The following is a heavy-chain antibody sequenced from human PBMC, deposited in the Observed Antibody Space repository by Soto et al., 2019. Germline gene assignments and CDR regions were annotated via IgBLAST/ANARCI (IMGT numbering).Heavy chain of an antibody. Sequence: QVPLVQSGAEVKKPGASVKVSCKASGYTFNSYGINWVRQAPGQGLEWVGWVSAYNGNTNYAQKLQGRVTMTTDTSTSTAYMDLRSLRSDDTAVYYCARSLVNYDYIWGSYRNSKIDHWGQGTLVTVSS. CDR1: GYTFNSYG. D-gene: IGHD3-16*02. CDR2: VSAYNGNT. J-gene: IGHJ4*02. V-gene: IGHV1-18*01. CDR3: ARSLVNYDYIWGSYRNSKIDH.